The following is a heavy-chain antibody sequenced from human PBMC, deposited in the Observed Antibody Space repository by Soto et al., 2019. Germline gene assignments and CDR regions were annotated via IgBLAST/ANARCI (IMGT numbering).Heavy chain of an antibody. D-gene: IGHD6-13*01. J-gene: IGHJ6*02. CDR3: AREEGIAAAGTWVWTYGMDV. Sequence: SQTLSLTCAISGDSVSSNSAAWNWIRQSPSRGLEWLGRTYYRSKWYNDYAVSVKSRITINPDTSKNQFSLQLNSVTPEDTAVYYCAREEGIAAAGTWVWTYGMDVWGQGNTVTVS. CDR1: GDSVSSNSAA. V-gene: IGHV6-1*01. CDR2: TYYRSKWYN.